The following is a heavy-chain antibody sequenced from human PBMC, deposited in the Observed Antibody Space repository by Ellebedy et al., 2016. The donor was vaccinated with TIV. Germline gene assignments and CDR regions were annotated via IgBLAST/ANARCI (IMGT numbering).Heavy chain of an antibody. D-gene: IGHD4-17*01. CDR2: ISSGGSTI. Sequence: GESLKISXAVSGFTFSSYAMNWVRQAPGKGLEWVSYISSGGSTIYYPDSVKGRFTISRDNAKNSLSLQMNSLRVEDTAVYYCVRSATVTILTWGQGTLVTVSS. J-gene: IGHJ5*02. V-gene: IGHV3-48*01. CDR1: GFTFSSYA. CDR3: VRSATVTILT.